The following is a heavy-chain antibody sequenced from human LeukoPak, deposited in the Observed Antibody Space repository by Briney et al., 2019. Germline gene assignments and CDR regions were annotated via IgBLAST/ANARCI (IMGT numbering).Heavy chain of an antibody. CDR2: IYYSGST. J-gene: IGHJ3*02. CDR3: ARLRLERRHAFDI. V-gene: IGHV4-61*08. Sequence: ASETLSLTCTVSGGSISSGGYYWSWIRQHPEKGLEWIGYIYYSGSTNYNPSLKSRVTISVDTSKNQFSLKLSSVTAADTAVYYCARLRLERRHAFDIWGQGTMVTVSS. CDR1: GGSISSGGYY. D-gene: IGHD1-1*01.